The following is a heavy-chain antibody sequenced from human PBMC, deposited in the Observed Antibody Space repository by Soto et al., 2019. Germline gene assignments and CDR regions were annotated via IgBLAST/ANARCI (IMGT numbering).Heavy chain of an antibody. CDR1: GFTFSSYG. CDR2: ISYDGSNK. J-gene: IGHJ4*02. CDR3: ANSQAVAGTDIDY. Sequence: GGSLRLSCAASGFTFSSYGMHWVRQAPGKGLEWVAVISYDGSNKYYADSVKGRFTISRDNSKNTLYLQMNSLRAEDTAVYYCANSQAVAGTDIDYWGQGTLVTVSS. V-gene: IGHV3-30*18. D-gene: IGHD6-19*01.